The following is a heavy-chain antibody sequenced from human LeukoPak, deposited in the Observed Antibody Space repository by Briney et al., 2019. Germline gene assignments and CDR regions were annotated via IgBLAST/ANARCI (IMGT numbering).Heavy chain of an antibody. CDR3: ARVGRLHSFDY. CDR1: GGSISSCDYY. CDR2: IYYSGST. J-gene: IGHJ4*02. Sequence: SQTLSLTCTVSGGSISSCDYYWSWIRQPPGQGLEWNGYIYYSGSTYYNPSLKSRVTISVDTSKNQFSLKLSSVTAADTAVYYCARVGRLHSFDYWGQGTLVTVSS. D-gene: IGHD5-12*01. V-gene: IGHV4-30-4*01.